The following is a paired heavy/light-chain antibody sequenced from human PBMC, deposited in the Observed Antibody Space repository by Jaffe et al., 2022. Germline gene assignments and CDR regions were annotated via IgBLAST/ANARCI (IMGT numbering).Light chain of an antibody. J-gene: IGKJ1*01. V-gene: IGKV4-1*01. CDR2: WAS. Sequence: DIVLTQSPDSLAVSLGERATINCKSSQSVLYSSNNKDYLAWYQQKPGQPPKLLIYWASTRESGVPDRFSGSGSGTDFTLTISSLQAEDVAVYYCQQYYNIPPWTFGQGTKVEIK. CDR3: QQYYNIPPWT. CDR1: QSVLYSSNNKDY.
Heavy chain of an antibody. CDR1: GGSITNYY. CDR2: IYYSGTT. Sequence: QVQLQESGPGLVKPSETLSLTCTVSGGSITNYYWSWIRQPPGKGLEWIGYIYYSGTTNYNPSLKSRATLSVDTSKNQFSLKLNSVTAADTAVYYCARTIRGSLSGPDLYYFDYWGQGILVTVSS. CDR3: ARTIRGSLSGPDLYYFDY. V-gene: IGHV4-59*01. D-gene: IGHD6-19*01. J-gene: IGHJ4*02.